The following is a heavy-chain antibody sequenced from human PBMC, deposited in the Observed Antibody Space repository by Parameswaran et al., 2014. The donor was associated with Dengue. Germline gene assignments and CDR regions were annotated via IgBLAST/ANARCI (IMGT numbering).Heavy chain of an antibody. Sequence: ASVKVSCKASGYTFTSYGISWVRQAPGQGLEWMGWISAYNGNTNYAQKLQGRVTMTTDTSTSTAYMELRSLRSDDMAVYYCARDSYCSSTSCYSAFDIWGQGTMVTVSS. J-gene: IGHJ3*02. CDR3: ARDSYCSSTSCYSAFDI. D-gene: IGHD2-2*02. V-gene: IGHV1-18*03. CDR1: GYTFTSYG. CDR2: ISAYNGNT.